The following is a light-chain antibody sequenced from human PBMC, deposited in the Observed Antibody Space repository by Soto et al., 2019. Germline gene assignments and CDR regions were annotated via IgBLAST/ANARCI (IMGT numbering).Light chain of an antibody. CDR1: QSVSSSY. J-gene: IGKJ2*01. V-gene: IGKV3-20*01. CDR3: PQYGSSPYT. Sequence: EIVLTQSPGTLSLSPGERATLSCRASQSVSSSYLAWYQQKPGQAPRLLIYGASSRATGIPDRFSGSGSGTDFTLIIGRLGPEDFAVYYCPQYGSSPYTFGQGTWLEIK. CDR2: GAS.